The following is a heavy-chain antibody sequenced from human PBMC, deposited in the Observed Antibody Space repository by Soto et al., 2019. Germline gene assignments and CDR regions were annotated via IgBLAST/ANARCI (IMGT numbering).Heavy chain of an antibody. D-gene: IGHD3-3*01. CDR2: IYSGGST. CDR1: GFTVSSNY. J-gene: IGHJ6*02. CDR3: ARGYYDFWSGYYISPYGMDV. V-gene: IGHV3-53*01. Sequence: PGGSLRLSCAASGFTVSSNYMSWVRQAPGKGLEWVSVIYSGGSTYYADSVKGRFTISRDNSKNTLYLQMNSLRAEDTAVYYCARGYYDFWSGYYISPYGMDVWGQGTTVTVSS.